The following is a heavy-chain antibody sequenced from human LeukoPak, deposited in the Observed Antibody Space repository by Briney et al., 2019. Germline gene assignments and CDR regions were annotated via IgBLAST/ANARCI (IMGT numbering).Heavy chain of an antibody. J-gene: IGHJ3*02. D-gene: IGHD6-13*01. CDR3: ARDTGSSWAQRGLAAFDI. CDR2: IYYSGST. Sequence: SETLSLTCTVSGGSISSGGYYWSWIRQHPGKGLEWIGYIYYSGSTYYNPSLKSRVTISVDTSKNRFSLKLSSVTAADTAVYYCARDTGSSWAQRGLAAFDIWGQGTMVTVSS. V-gene: IGHV4-31*03. CDR1: GGSISSGGYY.